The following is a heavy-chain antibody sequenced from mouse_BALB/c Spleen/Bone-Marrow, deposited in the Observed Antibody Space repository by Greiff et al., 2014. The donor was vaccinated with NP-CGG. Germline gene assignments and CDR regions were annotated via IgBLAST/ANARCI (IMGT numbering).Heavy chain of an antibody. V-gene: IGHV1-7*01. Sequence: VQLQESGAELAKPGASVKMSCKASGYTFTNHWMHWVKQRPGQGLEWIGYINLSTGYTEYNQKFKDKATLTADKSSSTAYMQLSSLTSEDSAVYYCARDDYDDYWGQGTTLTVSS. CDR2: INLSTGYT. J-gene: IGHJ2*01. D-gene: IGHD2-4*01. CDR1: GYTFTNHW. CDR3: ARDDYDDY.